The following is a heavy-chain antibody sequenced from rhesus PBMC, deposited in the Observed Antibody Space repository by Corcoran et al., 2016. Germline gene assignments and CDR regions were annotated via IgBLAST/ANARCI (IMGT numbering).Heavy chain of an antibody. J-gene: IGHJ4*01. CDR2: IYGSGSST. CDR3: ARYTLRGFDY. CDR1: GGSISSSY. D-gene: IGHD3S6*01. Sequence: QLQLQESGPGLVKPSETLSVTCAVSGGSISSSYWSWIRQAPGKGLEWIGYIYGSGSSTNYNPPLKSRVTLAVDTSKNQLSLKLSSVTAADTAVYYCARYTLRGFDYWGQGVLVTVSS. V-gene: IGHV4-169*01.